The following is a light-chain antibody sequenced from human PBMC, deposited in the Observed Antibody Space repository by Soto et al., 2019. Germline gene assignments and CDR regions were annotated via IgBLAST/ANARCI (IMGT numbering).Light chain of an antibody. V-gene: IGKV1-39*01. CDR2: AAS. CDR1: QSISSY. J-gene: IGKJ3*01. Sequence: DIQMTQSPSSLSVSVGDRVTITCRASQSISSYLNWYQQKPGKAPKLLIYAASSLQSGVPSRFSGSGSGTDFTLTISSLQPEDFATYYCQQSYSTLFTFGPGTKVDIK. CDR3: QQSYSTLFT.